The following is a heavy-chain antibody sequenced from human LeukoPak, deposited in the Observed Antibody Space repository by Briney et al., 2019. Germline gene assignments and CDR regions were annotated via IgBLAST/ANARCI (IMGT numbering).Heavy chain of an antibody. Sequence: PEASEKVSCKASGYTFTSYGISWVRQAPGQGLEWMGWISAYNGNTNYAQKLQGRVTMTTDTSTSTAYMELRSLRSEDTAVYYCARDPAKSYGDYPFDYWGQGTLVTVSS. J-gene: IGHJ4*02. V-gene: IGHV1-18*01. CDR3: ARDPAKSYGDYPFDY. CDR2: ISAYNGNT. D-gene: IGHD4-17*01. CDR1: GYTFTSYG.